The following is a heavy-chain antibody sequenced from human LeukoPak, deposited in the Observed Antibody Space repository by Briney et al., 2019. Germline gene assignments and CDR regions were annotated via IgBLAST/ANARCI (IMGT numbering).Heavy chain of an antibody. CDR2: IYSGGST. D-gene: IGHD5-24*01. CDR3: ARDRRDGYNQGLDY. CDR1: GFTVSSNY. Sequence: PGGSLRLSCAASGFTVSSNYMSWVRQAPGKGLEWVSVIYSGGSTYYADSVKGRFTISRDNSKNTLYLQMNSLRAEDTAVYYCARDRRDGYNQGLDYWGQGTLVTVSS. J-gene: IGHJ4*02. V-gene: IGHV3-53*01.